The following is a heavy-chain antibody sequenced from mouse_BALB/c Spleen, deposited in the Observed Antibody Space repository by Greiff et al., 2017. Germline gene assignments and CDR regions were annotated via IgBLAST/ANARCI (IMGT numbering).Heavy chain of an antibody. Sequence: EVQLVESGGGLVKPGGSLKLSCAASGFTFSSYAMSWVRQTPEKRLEWVASISSGGSTYYPNSVKGRFTISRDNARNILYLQMSSLRSEETAMYYCASDGSSWGYFDYWGQGTTLTVSS. CDR2: ISSGGST. D-gene: IGHD1-1*01. CDR3: ASDGSSWGYFDY. J-gene: IGHJ2*01. CDR1: GFTFSSYA. V-gene: IGHV5-6-5*01.